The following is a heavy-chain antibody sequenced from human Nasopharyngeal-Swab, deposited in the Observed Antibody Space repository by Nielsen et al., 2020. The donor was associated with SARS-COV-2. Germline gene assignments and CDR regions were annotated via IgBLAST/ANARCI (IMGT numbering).Heavy chain of an antibody. V-gene: IGHV4-4*01. CDR3: ARGRLRGRREFFQH. Sequence: GSLRLSCVVSGDSISSPNWWTWVRQAPQKGLEWIGETFPDDRYTNYNPSLKSRVTISVDKSKSQFSLQLSSVTAADSAMYFCARGRLRGRREFFQHWGQGSLVTVSS. J-gene: IGHJ1*01. D-gene: IGHD4-17*01. CDR1: GDSISSPNW. CDR2: TFPDDRYT.